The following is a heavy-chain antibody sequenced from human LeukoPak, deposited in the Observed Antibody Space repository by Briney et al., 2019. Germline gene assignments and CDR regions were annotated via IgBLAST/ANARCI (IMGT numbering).Heavy chain of an antibody. V-gene: IGHV1-2*02. CDR1: GYPFTDYY. Sequence: ASVKVSCKASGYPFTDYYMHWVQQAPGQGLEWMGWINPNRGGTDYAQKFQGRVAMTRDTSISTAYMELSRLRYDDTAVYYCASGYRFRNWGQGTLVTVSS. CDR3: ASGYRFRN. J-gene: IGHJ4*02. CDR2: INPNRGGT. D-gene: IGHD5-18*01.